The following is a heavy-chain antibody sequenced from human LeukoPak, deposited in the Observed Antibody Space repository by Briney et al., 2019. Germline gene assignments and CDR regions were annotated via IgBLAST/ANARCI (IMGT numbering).Heavy chain of an antibody. Sequence: GGSLRLSCVASGFTLSTYAMSWVRQAPGKGLEWVSTIGGVAVATDYADSVRGRFIFSRDDSKGTVYLQMNSLKAEDTAVYYCVKDQFSFNGIFDPFDIWGPGTMVTV. CDR3: VKDQFSFNGIFDPFDI. CDR2: IGGVAVAT. V-gene: IGHV3-23*01. J-gene: IGHJ3*02. CDR1: GFTLSTYA. D-gene: IGHD2-15*01.